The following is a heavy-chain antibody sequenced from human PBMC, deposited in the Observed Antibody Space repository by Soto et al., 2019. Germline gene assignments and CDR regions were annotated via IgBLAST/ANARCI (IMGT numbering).Heavy chain of an antibody. D-gene: IGHD6-25*01. CDR3: ARDPLGTPFGYFTS. CDR2: IYYSGST. V-gene: IGHV4-31*03. J-gene: IGHJ5*02. Sequence: QGQLQESGPGLVKPSQTLSLTCTVSAGSITSGGYYWSWIRQHPGKGLEWIGNIYYSGSTYYNPSLKSRVTISVDTSKNQFSLKLSSVTAADTAVYYCARDPLGTPFGYFTSWGQGTLVNVSS. CDR1: AGSITSGGYY.